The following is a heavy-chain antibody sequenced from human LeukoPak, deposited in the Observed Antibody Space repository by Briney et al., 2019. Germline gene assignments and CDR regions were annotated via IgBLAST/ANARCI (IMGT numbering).Heavy chain of an antibody. D-gene: IGHD5-18*01. CDR3: ARGLAMVKSYFDY. J-gene: IGHJ4*02. CDR1: GFTFSSYS. V-gene: IGHV3-21*01. Sequence: PGGSLRLSCAASGFTFSSYSMNWDRQAPGKGLEWVSSISSSSSYIYYADSVKGRFTISRDNAKNSLYLQMNSLRAEDTAVYYCARGLAMVKSYFDYWGQGTLVTVSS. CDR2: ISSSSSYI.